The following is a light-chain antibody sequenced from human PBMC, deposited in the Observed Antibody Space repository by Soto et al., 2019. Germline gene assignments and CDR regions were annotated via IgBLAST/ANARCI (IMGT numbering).Light chain of an antibody. V-gene: IGKV1-5*03. CDR1: QSIGGW. J-gene: IGKJ1*01. CDR3: QQYSSYWA. Sequence: DIQMTQSPSTLSAYVGDRVTITCRASQSIGGWLAWYQRKPGKAPKLLIYKASTLESGVPSRFSGSGSGTEFALTLSSLQPDDLATYFCQQYSSYWAFGQGTKVEIK. CDR2: KAS.